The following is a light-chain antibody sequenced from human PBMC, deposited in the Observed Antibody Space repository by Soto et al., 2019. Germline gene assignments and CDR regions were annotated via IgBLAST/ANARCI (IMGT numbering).Light chain of an antibody. Sequence: ELGLTQSQGTLSLSPGERATRACRASESVKNNSLAWYQQHPGRAPRLLIFGASSRATGIPDRFTGSGSGADFSLTISRLEPEDSAVYFCHHYGYGADTFGQGTKLEIK. CDR1: ESVKNNS. V-gene: IGKV3-20*01. CDR3: HHYGYGADT. CDR2: GAS. J-gene: IGKJ2*01.